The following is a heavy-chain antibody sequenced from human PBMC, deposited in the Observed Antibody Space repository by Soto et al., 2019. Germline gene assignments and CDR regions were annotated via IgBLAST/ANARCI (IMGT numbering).Heavy chain of an antibody. CDR1: GFIFTDAW. Sequence: EVQLLESGGGLVPPWGSLRLSCATYGFIFTDAWMNWVRQAPGKGLEWVGRVKTTAQGETKDYAAPVKGRFTISRDDSRDTLHLQMTSLRTEDTAVYYCTTGSYEGYWGQGVLVTVAS. J-gene: IGHJ4*02. CDR3: TTGSYEGY. V-gene: IGHV3-15*07. CDR2: VKTTAQGETK. D-gene: IGHD3-3*01.